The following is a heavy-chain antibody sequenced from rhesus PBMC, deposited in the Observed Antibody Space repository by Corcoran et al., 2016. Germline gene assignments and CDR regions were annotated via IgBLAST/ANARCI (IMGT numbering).Heavy chain of an antibody. CDR2: ISGSSGST. CDR3: AGGTEVTFDY. Sequence: QVQLQESGPGLVTPSETLSLTCVVSGGSFRGYYWGWIRQPPGKGLEWIGYISGSSGSTDYNPSLKSRVTISTDTSKNQFSLELSSVTAADTAVYYCAGGTEVTFDYWGQGVLVTVSS. D-gene: IGHD3-34*01. J-gene: IGHJ4*01. CDR1: GGSFRGYY. V-gene: IGHV4-165*01.